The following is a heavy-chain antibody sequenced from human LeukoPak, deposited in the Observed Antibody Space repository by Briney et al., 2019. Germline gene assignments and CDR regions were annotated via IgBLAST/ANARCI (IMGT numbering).Heavy chain of an antibody. Sequence: GGSLRLSCAASGFTFSSYWMSWVRQAPGKGLEWVANIKQDGSEKYYVDSVEGRFTISRDNAKSSLYLQMNSLRAEDTAVYYCARDYCSSTSCQDYYYYYMDVWGKGTTVTVSS. CDR2: IKQDGSEK. CDR3: ARDYCSSTSCQDYYYYYMDV. D-gene: IGHD2-2*01. V-gene: IGHV3-7*01. J-gene: IGHJ6*03. CDR1: GFTFSSYW.